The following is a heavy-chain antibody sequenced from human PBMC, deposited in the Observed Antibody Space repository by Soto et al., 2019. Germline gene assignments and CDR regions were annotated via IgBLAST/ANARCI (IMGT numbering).Heavy chain of an antibody. J-gene: IGHJ4*02. CDR1: GFTFSNAW. CDR2: IKSKTDGGTT. D-gene: IGHD3-10*01. V-gene: IGHV3-15*01. CDR3: TTDTNYYGSGSYAK. Sequence: PGGSLRLSCAASGFTFSNAWMSWVRQAPGKGLEWVGRIKSKTDGGTTDYAAPVKGRFTISRDDSKNTLYLQMNSLKTEDTAVYYCTTDTNYYGSGSYAKWGQGTLVTVSS.